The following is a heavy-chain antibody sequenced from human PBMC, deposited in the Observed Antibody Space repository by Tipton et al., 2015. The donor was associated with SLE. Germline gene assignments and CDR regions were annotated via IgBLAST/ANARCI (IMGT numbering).Heavy chain of an antibody. CDR3: ARVSLTETLWELLDF. J-gene: IGHJ4*02. D-gene: IGHD1-26*01. CDR2: SKDKGNAYTT. CDR1: GFTFSDHF. Sequence: SLRLSCAASGFTFSDHFMDWVRQAPGKGLEGVGRSKDKGNAYTTQYAVSAQGSFTISRDESKNSLYLQMNSLETEDTAVYYCARVSLTETLWELLDFWGQGTLGTVSS. V-gene: IGHV3-72*01.